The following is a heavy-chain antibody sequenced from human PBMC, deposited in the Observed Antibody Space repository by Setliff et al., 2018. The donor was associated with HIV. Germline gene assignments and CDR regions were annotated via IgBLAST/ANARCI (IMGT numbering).Heavy chain of an antibody. CDR2: ISASNGYT. D-gene: IGHD1-26*01. CDR3: ARDRGGAYLYFDY. Sequence: GASVKVSCKASGYTFSSYGISWVRQAPGQGLEWMGWISASNGYTDYAQKFRDRVTLTTDTSTSTAYMELRSLTSDDTAVYYCARDRGGAYLYFDYWGQGVLVTVSS. J-gene: IGHJ4*02. V-gene: IGHV1-18*01. CDR1: GYTFSSYG.